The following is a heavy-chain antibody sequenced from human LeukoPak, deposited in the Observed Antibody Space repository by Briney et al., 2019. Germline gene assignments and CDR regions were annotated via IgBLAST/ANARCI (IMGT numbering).Heavy chain of an antibody. CDR3: ARQGSGSHKD. Sequence: SETLVLTCNVSGGSISGYYWSWIRQPPGKGLEWIGYIYYSGSTNYNPSLKSRVTISVDTSKNQFSLKLRSVTAADTAVYYCARQGSGSHKDWGQGTLVTVSP. CDR2: IYYSGST. J-gene: IGHJ4*02. D-gene: IGHD1-26*01. CDR1: GGSISGYY. V-gene: IGHV4-59*08.